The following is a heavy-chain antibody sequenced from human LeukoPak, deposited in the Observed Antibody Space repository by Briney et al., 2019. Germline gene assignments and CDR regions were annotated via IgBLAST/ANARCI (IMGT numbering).Heavy chain of an antibody. CDR3: ARDRVYDFWSGYYLYYMDV. CDR1: GGSISSHY. Sequence: SETLSLTCTVSGGSISSHYWSWIRQPPGKGLEWIGYIYYSGSTNYNPSLKSRVTISVDTSKNQFSLKLSSVTAADTAVYYCARDRVYDFWSGYYLYYMDVWGKGTTVTVSS. CDR2: IYYSGST. D-gene: IGHD3-3*01. J-gene: IGHJ6*03. V-gene: IGHV4-59*11.